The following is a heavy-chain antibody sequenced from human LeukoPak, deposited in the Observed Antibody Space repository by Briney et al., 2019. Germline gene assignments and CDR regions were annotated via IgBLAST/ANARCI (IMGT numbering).Heavy chain of an antibody. CDR3: GRDRSVAGTVDY. J-gene: IGHJ4*02. Sequence: AGSLTLSCAASGFSFSSYSMNWVRPAPGKGREWVSSISSSSTFISYADSVKGRFTISTDNAKNSLYLQMNSLTAEDTAVYYCGRDRSVAGTVDYWGRGTLVTVSS. CDR2: ISSSSTFI. CDR1: GFSFSSYS. V-gene: IGHV3-21*01. D-gene: IGHD6-19*01.